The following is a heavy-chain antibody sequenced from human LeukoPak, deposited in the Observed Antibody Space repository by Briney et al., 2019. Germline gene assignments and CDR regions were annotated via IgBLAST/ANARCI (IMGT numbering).Heavy chain of an antibody. D-gene: IGHD6-13*01. Sequence: ISGSGGSTYYADSVKGRFTISRDNSKNTLYLQMNSLRAEDTAVYYCAKDGFPGYSSPFDYWGQGTLVTVSS. CDR3: AKDGFPGYSSPFDY. J-gene: IGHJ4*02. V-gene: IGHV3-23*01. CDR2: ISGSGGST.